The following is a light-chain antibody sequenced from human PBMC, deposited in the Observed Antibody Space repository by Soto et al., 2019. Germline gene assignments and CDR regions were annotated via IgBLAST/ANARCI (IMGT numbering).Light chain of an antibody. J-gene: IGKJ1*01. CDR3: QQYGTSPWT. CDR1: QSVRSTS. Sequence: EVVLTQSPCTLSLSPGERATLSCRASQSVRSTSLAWYQQKPAQAPSLLIYGASSRATGIPDRFSGSGSGTDFTLTISRLEPEDFAVYYCQQYGTSPWTFGPGTKVDI. V-gene: IGKV3-20*01. CDR2: GAS.